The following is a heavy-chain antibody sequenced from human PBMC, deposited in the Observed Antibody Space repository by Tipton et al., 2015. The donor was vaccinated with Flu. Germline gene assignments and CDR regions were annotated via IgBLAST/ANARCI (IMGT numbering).Heavy chain of an antibody. J-gene: IGHJ4*02. D-gene: IGHD2-2*01. V-gene: IGHV4-59*01. CDR3: ARDSSLGMPEYFDS. CDR1: NGSLSSYY. Sequence: GLVKPSETLSLTCIVSNGSLSSYYWNWIRQSPGKGLEWIGYIYNSVYTKYNPSLKSRVTISVDTSKNQFSLRLSSVTAADTAVYFCARDSSLGMPEYFDSWGQGTLVTVSS. CDR2: IYNSVYT.